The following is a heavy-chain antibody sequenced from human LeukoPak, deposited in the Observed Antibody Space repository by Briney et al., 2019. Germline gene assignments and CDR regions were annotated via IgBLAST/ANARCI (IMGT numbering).Heavy chain of an antibody. CDR1: GGSISSSSYY. CDR2: IYYSGST. V-gene: IGHV4-39*07. Sequence: SETLSLTCTVSGGSISSSSYYWGWIRQPPGKGLEWIGSIYYSGSTYYNPSLKSQVTISIDTSKNQFSLKLSSVTAADTAVYYCARERREQLLPPYTRSVTYFDYWGQGTLVTVSS. CDR3: ARERREQLLPPYTRSVTYFDY. D-gene: IGHD2-2*01. J-gene: IGHJ4*02.